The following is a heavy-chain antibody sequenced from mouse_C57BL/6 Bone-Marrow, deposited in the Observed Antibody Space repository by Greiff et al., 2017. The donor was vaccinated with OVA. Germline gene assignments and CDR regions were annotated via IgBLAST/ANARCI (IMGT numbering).Heavy chain of an antibody. CDR2: IYPRSGNT. CDR1: GYTFTSYG. J-gene: IGHJ3*01. V-gene: IGHV1-81*01. Sequence: VKLQQSGAELARPGASVKLSCKASGYTFTSYGISWVKQRTGQGLEWIGEIYPRSGNTYYNEKFEGKATLTADKSSSTAYMELRSLTSEDSAVYFCARSDGYYSWFAYWGQGTLVTVSA. D-gene: IGHD2-3*01. CDR3: ARSDGYYSWFAY.